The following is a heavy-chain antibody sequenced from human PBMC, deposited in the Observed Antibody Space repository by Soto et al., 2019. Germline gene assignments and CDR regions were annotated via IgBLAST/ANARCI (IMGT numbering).Heavy chain of an antibody. Sequence: QEQLVQSGAEVKKPGSSVKVSCKASGGAFRSYTISWVRPAPGQGLELMGGITPIFGAANYSQKFEGRVTISADQSTSTADMELSNLTSEDAAWYYWAWDEIAVANRVGMDVWGQGTTVIVSS. V-gene: IGHV1-69*01. CDR3: AWDEIAVANRVGMDV. CDR2: ITPIFGAA. D-gene: IGHD6-19*01. CDR1: GGAFRSYT. J-gene: IGHJ6*02.